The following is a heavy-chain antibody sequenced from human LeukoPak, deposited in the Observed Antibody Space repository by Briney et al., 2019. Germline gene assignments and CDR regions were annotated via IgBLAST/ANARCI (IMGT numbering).Heavy chain of an antibody. J-gene: IGHJ4*02. CDR3: TKDLSPSAAGLDY. CDR2: ISWNSGNI. Sequence: GGSLRLSCAASGFTFDGYAMHWVRQAPGKGLEWVSGISWNSGNIGYADSVKGRFTISRDNAKNSLYLQMNSLRAEDTALYYCTKDLSPSAAGLDYWGLGTLVTVSS. CDR1: GFTFDGYA. D-gene: IGHD6-13*01. V-gene: IGHV3-9*01.